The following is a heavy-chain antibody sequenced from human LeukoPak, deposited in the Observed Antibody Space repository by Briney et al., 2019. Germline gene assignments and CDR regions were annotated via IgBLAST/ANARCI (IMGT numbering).Heavy chain of an antibody. V-gene: IGHV4-4*07. CDR1: GGSISNYI. CDR3: TRGGGRRGNGYYYMDV. J-gene: IGHJ6*03. D-gene: IGHD2-8*01. Sequence: SETLSLTCTVSGGSISNYIWSWIRQSAGKGPEWIGRIFISGSTNYNPSLKSRVTMSVDTSKNQFYLNLNSVTAADSAVYYCTRGGGRRGNGYYYMDVWGKGTTVTVSS. CDR2: IFISGST.